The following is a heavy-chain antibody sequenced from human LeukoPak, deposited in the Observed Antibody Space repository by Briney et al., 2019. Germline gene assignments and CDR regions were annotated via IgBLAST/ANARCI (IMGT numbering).Heavy chain of an antibody. D-gene: IGHD3-22*01. V-gene: IGHV4-39*01. Sequence: PSETLSLTCTVSGGSLSSSSYYCGWIRQPPGKGLEWIGSIYYSATTYYNPSLKSRVSISVDTSKNQFSLKLSSVSAADTAVYYCARSSGYLFDPWGQGILVTVSS. J-gene: IGHJ5*02. CDR3: ARSSGYLFDP. CDR1: GGSLSSSSYY. CDR2: IYYSATT.